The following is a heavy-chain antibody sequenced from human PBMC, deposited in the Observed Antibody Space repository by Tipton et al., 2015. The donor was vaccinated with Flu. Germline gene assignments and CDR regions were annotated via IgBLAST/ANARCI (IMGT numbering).Heavy chain of an antibody. V-gene: IGHV4-38-2*01. J-gene: IGHJ5*02. D-gene: IGHD4-11*01. CDR2: IFHSGNS. CDR1: GYSIRSSNYY. Sequence: TLSLTCAVSGYSIRSSNYYWGWIRQPPGKGLEWIGNIFHSGNSYHNPSLKSRVTISIDTSKHQFSLRLRSVTAADTAVYYCARRDYSNYVSDPKNWFDPWGQGTLVTVSS. CDR3: ARRDYSNYVSDPKNWFDP.